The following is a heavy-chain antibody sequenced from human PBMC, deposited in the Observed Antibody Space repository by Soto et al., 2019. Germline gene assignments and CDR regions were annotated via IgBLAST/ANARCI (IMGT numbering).Heavy chain of an antibody. J-gene: IGHJ5*02. CDR2: INAGNGNT. CDR1: GYTFTSYA. CDR3: ARDRMITFGGVIFPLYNWFDP. D-gene: IGHD3-16*02. V-gene: IGHV1-3*01. Sequence: ASVKVSCKASGYTFTSYAMHWVRQAPGQRLEWMGWINAGNGNTKYSQKFQGRVTITRDTSASTAYMELSSLRSEDTAVYYCARDRMITFGGVIFPLYNWFDPWGQGTLVTVSS.